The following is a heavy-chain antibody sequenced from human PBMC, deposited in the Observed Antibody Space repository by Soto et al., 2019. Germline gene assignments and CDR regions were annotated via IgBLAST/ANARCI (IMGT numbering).Heavy chain of an antibody. D-gene: IGHD3-10*01. CDR1: GGSMIRSY. J-gene: IGHJ4*02. V-gene: IGHV4-59*01. CDR3: VRGPSPVAGPR. CDR2: IHYSGST. Sequence: SETLSLTCPASGGSMIRSYWCWIRQPPGKGLEWIGSIHYSGSTSYNPSLKSRVTISVDTSKNQFSLRLTSVTAADTAVYYCVRGPSPVAGPRWGQGTLVTVSS.